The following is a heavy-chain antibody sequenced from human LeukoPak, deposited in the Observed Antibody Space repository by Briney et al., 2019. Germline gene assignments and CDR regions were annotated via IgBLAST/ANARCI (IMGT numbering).Heavy chain of an antibody. D-gene: IGHD6-6*01. J-gene: IGHJ4*02. CDR3: ARLPVPPGPDDY. V-gene: IGHV1-46*01. CDR1: GYTFTSYY. CDR2: INPSGGST. Sequence: ASVKVSCKASGYTFTSYYMHWVRQAPGQGLEWMGIINPSGGSTSYARKFQGRVTMTRDTSTSTVYMELSSLRSEDTAVYYCARLPVPPGPDDYWGQGTLVTVSS.